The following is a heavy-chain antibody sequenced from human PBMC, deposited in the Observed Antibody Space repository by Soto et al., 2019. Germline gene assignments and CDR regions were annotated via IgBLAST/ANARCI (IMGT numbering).Heavy chain of an antibody. Sequence: ASVEPCSKAPGYTFTSYVISWVSQAPGQGLEWMGWISAYNGNTNYAQKLQGRVTMTTDTSTSTAYMELRSLRSDDTAVYYCARKVAGTNVNAYWGQGTLVTVSS. J-gene: IGHJ4*02. CDR1: GYTFTSYV. D-gene: IGHD6-19*01. CDR3: ARKVAGTNVNAY. V-gene: IGHV1-18*01. CDR2: ISAYNGNT.